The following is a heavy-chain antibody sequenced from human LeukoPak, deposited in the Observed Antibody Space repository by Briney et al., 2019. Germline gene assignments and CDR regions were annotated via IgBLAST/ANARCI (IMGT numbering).Heavy chain of an antibody. CDR2: IYYSGST. V-gene: IGHV4-59*01. D-gene: IGHD3-10*01. J-gene: IGHJ4*02. Sequence: SQTLSLTCTVSGGSLSSYYSSWVRQPPGKGLEWIGYIYYSGSTNYNPSLKSRVTISVDTSKNQFSLKLSSVPAADTAVYYCAAEYFGSFDYWGQGTLVTVSS. CDR3: AAEYFGSFDY. CDR1: GGSLSSYY.